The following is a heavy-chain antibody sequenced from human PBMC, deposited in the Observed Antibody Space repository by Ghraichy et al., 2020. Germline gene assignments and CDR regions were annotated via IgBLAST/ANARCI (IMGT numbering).Heavy chain of an antibody. CDR3: AKDWVSSGWYWGYFDL. Sequence: LSLTCAASGFTFDDYAMHWVRQAPGKGLEWVSLISGDGGSTYYADSVKGRFTISRDNSKNSLYLQMNSLRTEDTALYYCAKDWVSSGWYWGYFDLWGRGTLVTVSS. CDR1: GFTFDDYA. CDR2: ISGDGGST. J-gene: IGHJ2*01. D-gene: IGHD6-19*01. V-gene: IGHV3-43*02.